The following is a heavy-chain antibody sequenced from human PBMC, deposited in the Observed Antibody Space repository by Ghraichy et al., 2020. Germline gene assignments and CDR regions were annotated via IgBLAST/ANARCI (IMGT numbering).Heavy chain of an antibody. V-gene: IGHV1-46*01. CDR3: ALPHYDTNGFDY. CDR2: VNPGDGRT. D-gene: IGHD3-22*01. Sequence: ASVKVSCKASGYTFTNYYIHWVRQAPGQGLEWMGMVNPGDGRTRYAQKFQGRVTMTRDTSTSTVYMELSSLRSEDTAMYYCALPHYDTNGFDYWGLGALVTVSS. CDR1: GYTFTNYY. J-gene: IGHJ4*02.